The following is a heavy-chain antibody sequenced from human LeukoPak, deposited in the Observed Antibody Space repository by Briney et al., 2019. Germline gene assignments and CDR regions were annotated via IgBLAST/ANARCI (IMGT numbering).Heavy chain of an antibody. Sequence: PSETLSLTCTVSGGSISGSYWSWIRQPPGKGLEWIAYMYNSGSTNYNPSLKSRVTISVDTSKNQFSLKLSSVTAADTAVYYCARGSYDLGYYFDYWGQGTLVTVSS. V-gene: IGHV4-59*01. D-gene: IGHD3-3*01. J-gene: IGHJ4*02. CDR1: GGSISGSY. CDR2: MYNSGST. CDR3: ARGSYDLGYYFDY.